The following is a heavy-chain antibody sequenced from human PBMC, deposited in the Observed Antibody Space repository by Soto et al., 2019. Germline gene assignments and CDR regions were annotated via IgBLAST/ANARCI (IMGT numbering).Heavy chain of an antibody. CDR3: TRGGAGAGGHWYFDL. J-gene: IGHJ2*01. CDR2: SRNKANSYTT. Sequence: EVELVESGGGLVQPGGSLRLSCAASGFTFSDHYMDRVRQAPGKGLEWVGRSRNKANSYTTEYAASVRGRFTISRDDSKNSLYLQMNSLKTEDTAVYYCTRGGAGAGGHWYFDLWGRGTQVTVPS. V-gene: IGHV3-72*01. CDR1: GFTFSDHY. D-gene: IGHD1-26*01.